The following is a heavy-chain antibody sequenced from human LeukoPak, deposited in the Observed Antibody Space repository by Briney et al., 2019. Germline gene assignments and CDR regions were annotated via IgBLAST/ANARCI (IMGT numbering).Heavy chain of an antibody. CDR1: GVTFNTYW. D-gene: IGHD3-22*01. CDR2: IKEDGSEK. CDR3: ARDTYDSSGYHFYYMDV. Sequence: GGSLRLSCAVSGVTFNTYWMSWVRQAPGKGLEWVANIKEDGSEKHYGDSVRGRFTISGDNAKNSLYLRMNSLRAEDTALYFCARDTYDSSGYHFYYMDVWGKGTTVTVSS. V-gene: IGHV3-7*01. J-gene: IGHJ6*03.